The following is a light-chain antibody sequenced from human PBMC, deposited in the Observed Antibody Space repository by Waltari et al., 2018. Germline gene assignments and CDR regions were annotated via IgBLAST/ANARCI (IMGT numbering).Light chain of an antibody. J-gene: IGLJ3*02. CDR1: SSDVGTYNS. V-gene: IGLV2-14*03. Sequence: QSALTQPASVSGSPGQSITIPCTGTSSDVGTYNSVSWYQDHPGQGPKVIIYDVSDRPSGVSARFSGSQSGNTASLTISGLQAEDEADYYCSSQSSDDVVLFGGGTKVTVL. CDR3: SSQSSDDVVL. CDR2: DVS.